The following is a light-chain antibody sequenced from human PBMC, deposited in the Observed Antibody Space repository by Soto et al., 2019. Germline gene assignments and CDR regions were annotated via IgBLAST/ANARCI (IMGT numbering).Light chain of an antibody. Sequence: DVVMTQTPLSLSVAPGQPASISCKSSQSLLHITGETFLFWYLQKPGQSPQLLIYEVSTRVSGVPDRVSGSGSGTDVTLKISRVETDDVDIYYCMESTQLPPTFGQGTVL. CDR2: EVS. CDR3: MESTQLPPT. CDR1: QSLLHITGETF. V-gene: IGKV2D-29*02. J-gene: IGKJ5*01.